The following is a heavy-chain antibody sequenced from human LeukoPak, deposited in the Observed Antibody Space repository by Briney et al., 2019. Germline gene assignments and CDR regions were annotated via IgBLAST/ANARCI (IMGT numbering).Heavy chain of an antibody. CDR1: GFTFSSYA. CDR3: AKEGLYTSGSSYWFDP. V-gene: IGHV3-23*01. Sequence: PGGCLRLSCAASGFTFSSYAMSWVRQAPGKGLEWVSAMGGSGGSTYHADSVKGRFTISRDNSKNTLYLQMNSLRAEDTAVYYCAKEGLYTSGSSYWFDPWGQGTLDTVS. D-gene: IGHD6-19*01. J-gene: IGHJ5*02. CDR2: MGGSGGST.